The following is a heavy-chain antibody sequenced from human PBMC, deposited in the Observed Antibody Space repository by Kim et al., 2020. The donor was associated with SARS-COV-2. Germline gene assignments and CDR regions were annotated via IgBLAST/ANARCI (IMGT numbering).Heavy chain of an antibody. Sequence: YRAYVKSRFTISRDNSRNTLFLQMNSLPGDDTAIYYCARSGAEYQPLDSCGQGTLVTVSS. CDR3: ARSGAEYQPLDS. J-gene: IGHJ4*02. D-gene: IGHD2-15*01. V-gene: IGHV3-30*10.